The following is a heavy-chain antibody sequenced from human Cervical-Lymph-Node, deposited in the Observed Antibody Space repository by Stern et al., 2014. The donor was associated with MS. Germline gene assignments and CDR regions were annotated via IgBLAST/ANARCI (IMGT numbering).Heavy chain of an antibody. V-gene: IGHV4-31*03. CDR2: VYYTGRT. J-gene: IGHJ4*02. CDR1: GDSIASVGYY. CDR3: ARSSITIFRVVTAFDS. D-gene: IGHD3-3*01. Sequence: HVQLQESGPGLVKPSQTLSLTCSVSGDSIASVGYYWNWIRQHPGKGLEWIGSVYYTGRTSYSPSLTSRVTMSVDTSKSQISLNLNSVTAADTAVYYCARSSITIFRVVTAFDSWGQGALVIVSS.